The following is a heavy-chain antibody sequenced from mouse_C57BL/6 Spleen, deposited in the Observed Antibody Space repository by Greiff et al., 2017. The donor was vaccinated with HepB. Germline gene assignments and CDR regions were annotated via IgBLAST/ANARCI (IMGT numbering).Heavy chain of an antibody. Sequence: EVQLVESGGGLVQPGGSLKLSCAASGFTFSDYYMYWVRQTPEKRLEWVAYISNGGGSTYYPDTVKGRFTISRDNAKNTLYLQMSRLKSEDTAMYYCARQRGDYYGSSYGYFDVWGTGTTVTVSS. V-gene: IGHV5-12*01. J-gene: IGHJ1*03. D-gene: IGHD1-1*01. CDR3: ARQRGDYYGSSYGYFDV. CDR2: ISNGGGST. CDR1: GFTFSDYY.